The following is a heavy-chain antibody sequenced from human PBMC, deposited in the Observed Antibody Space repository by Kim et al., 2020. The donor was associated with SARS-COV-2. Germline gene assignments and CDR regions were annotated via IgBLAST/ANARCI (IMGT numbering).Heavy chain of an antibody. V-gene: IGHV4-39*07. CDR1: GGSVSSSSYY. D-gene: IGHD3-22*01. CDR3: ARDYDSSGYSSDAFDI. Sequence: SETLSLTCTVSGGSVSSSSYYWGWIRQPPGKGLEWIGTVSYAGSTYYNPSLKSRVTLSLDTSKNQFSLKLTSVTAADTAIYYCARDYDSSGYSSDAFDIWGLGTMVTVSS. CDR2: VSYAGST. J-gene: IGHJ3*02.